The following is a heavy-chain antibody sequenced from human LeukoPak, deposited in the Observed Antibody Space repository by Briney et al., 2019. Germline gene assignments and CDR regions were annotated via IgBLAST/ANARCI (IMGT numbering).Heavy chain of an antibody. D-gene: IGHD3-16*01. J-gene: IGHJ4*02. V-gene: IGHV3-23*01. CDR3: ARAQGGGIDY. Sequence: PGGSLRLSCAASGFTFSSYAMSWVRQAPGKGLEWVSAIRGGGSTYYADSVKGRFTISRDNAKNTLYLQMNSLRAEDTAVYYCARAQGGGIDYWGQGTLVTVSS. CDR1: GFTFSSYA. CDR2: IRGGGST.